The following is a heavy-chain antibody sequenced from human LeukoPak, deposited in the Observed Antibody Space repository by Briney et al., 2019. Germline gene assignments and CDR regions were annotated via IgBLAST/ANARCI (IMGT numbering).Heavy chain of an antibody. CDR3: ARDGSVYTGSPELGYYNYYMDV. CDR2: INPNSGGT. V-gene: IGHV1-2*06. D-gene: IGHD6-6*01. Sequence: ASVKVSCKASGYTFTGYYMHWVRQAPGQGLEWVGRINPNSGGTNYAQKFQGRVTMTRDTSISTAYMELSRLRSEDTAVYYCARDGSVYTGSPELGYYNYYMDVWGKGTTVTVSS. J-gene: IGHJ6*03. CDR1: GYTFTGYY.